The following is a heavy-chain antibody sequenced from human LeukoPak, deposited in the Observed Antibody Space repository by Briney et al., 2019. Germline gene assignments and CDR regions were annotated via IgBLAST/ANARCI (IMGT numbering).Heavy chain of an antibody. CDR3: AREWGRRPNSIAAAGTGAFDI. J-gene: IGHJ3*02. CDR1: GGTFSSYA. D-gene: IGHD6-13*01. CDR2: IIPIFGTA. V-gene: IGHV1-69*13. Sequence: ASVKVSCKASGGTFSSYAISWVRQAPGQGLEWMGGIIPIFGTANYAQKFQGRVTITADESTSTAYMELSSLRSEDTAVYYCAREWGRRPNSIAAAGTGAFDIWGQGTMVTVSS.